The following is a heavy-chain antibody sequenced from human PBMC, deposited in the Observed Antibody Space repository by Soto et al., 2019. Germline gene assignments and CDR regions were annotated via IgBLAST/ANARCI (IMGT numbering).Heavy chain of an antibody. Sequence: GESLKISCKGSGYSFTSYWIGWVRQMPGKGLEWMGIIYPGDSDTRYSPSFQGQVTISADKSISTAYLQWSSLKASDTAMYYCARRGAYSSGWYGMGYYYGMDVWGQGTTVTVSS. CDR3: ARRGAYSSGWYGMGYYYGMDV. CDR2: IYPGDSDT. V-gene: IGHV5-51*01. D-gene: IGHD6-19*01. CDR1: GYSFTSYW. J-gene: IGHJ6*02.